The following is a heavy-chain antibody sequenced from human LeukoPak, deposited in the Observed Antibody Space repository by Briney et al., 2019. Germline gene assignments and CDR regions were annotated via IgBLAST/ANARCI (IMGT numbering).Heavy chain of an antibody. D-gene: IGHD1-7*01. CDR2: IYYSGST. V-gene: IGHV4-30-4*01. CDR1: GGSISSGDYY. CDR3: ARDLGLHYYYYGMDV. J-gene: IGHJ6*02. Sequence: SETLSLTCTVSGGSISSGDYYWSWIRQPPGKGLEWIGYIYYSGSTYYNPSLKSRVTISVDTSKNQFSLKLSSVTAADTAVYYSARDLGLHYYYYGMDVWGQGTTVTVSS.